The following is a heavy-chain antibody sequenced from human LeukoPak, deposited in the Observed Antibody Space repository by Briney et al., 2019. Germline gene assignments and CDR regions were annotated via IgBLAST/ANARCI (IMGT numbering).Heavy chain of an antibody. CDR1: GYTFTSYG. J-gene: IGHJ4*02. D-gene: IGHD3-16*02. Sequence: GASVKVSCKASGYTFTSYGISWVRQAPGQGLEWMGWISAYNGNTNYAQKLQGRVTMTTDTSTSTAYMELSSLRSEDTAVYYCARARYDYVWGSYRWFPDYWGQGTLVTVSS. CDR2: ISAYNGNT. CDR3: ARARYDYVWGSYRWFPDY. V-gene: IGHV1-18*01.